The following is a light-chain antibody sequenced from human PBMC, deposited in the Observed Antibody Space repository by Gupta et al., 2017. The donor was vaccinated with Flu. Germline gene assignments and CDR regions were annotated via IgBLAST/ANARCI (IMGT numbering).Light chain of an antibody. V-gene: IGKV1-9*01. Sequence: DIQLTQSPSFLSASVGDRGTLTCRASQEISSDLAWYQHRLGKAPDLLISAGSVLKSGVPSTYSGRGCRTQFTLTIRSRQREDIAIYFTECRNNYPFTFGHGTRVDVK. J-gene: IGKJ3*01. CDR2: AGS. CDR1: QEISSD. CDR3: ECRNNYPFT.